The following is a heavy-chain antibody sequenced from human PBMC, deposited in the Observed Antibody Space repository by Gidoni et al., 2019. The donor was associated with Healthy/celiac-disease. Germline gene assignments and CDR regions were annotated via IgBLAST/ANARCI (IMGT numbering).Heavy chain of an antibody. CDR3: AIGRRTTSRPVAFDI. CDR2: INHSGST. V-gene: IGHV4-34*01. Sequence: QVQLQQWGAGLLKPSETLSLTCAVYGGSFSGYYWSWIRQPPGKGLEWIGEINHSGSTNYNPSLKSRVTISVDTSKNQFSLKLSSVTAADTAVYYCAIGRRTTSRPVAFDIWGQGTMVTVSS. CDR1: GGSFSGYY. J-gene: IGHJ3*02. D-gene: IGHD1-1*01.